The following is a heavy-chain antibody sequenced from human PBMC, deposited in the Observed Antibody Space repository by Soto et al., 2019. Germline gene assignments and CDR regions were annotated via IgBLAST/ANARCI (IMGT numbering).Heavy chain of an antibody. Sequence: PSETLSLTCTVSGGSISSYYWSWIRQPPGKGLEWIGYIYYSGSTNYNPSLKSRVTISVDTSKNQFSLKLSSVTAADTAVYYCARAGIAAHNNYYYYGMDVWGQGTTVTVSS. J-gene: IGHJ6*02. CDR2: IYYSGST. CDR1: GGSISSYY. V-gene: IGHV4-59*01. CDR3: ARAGIAAHNNYYYYGMDV. D-gene: IGHD6-6*01.